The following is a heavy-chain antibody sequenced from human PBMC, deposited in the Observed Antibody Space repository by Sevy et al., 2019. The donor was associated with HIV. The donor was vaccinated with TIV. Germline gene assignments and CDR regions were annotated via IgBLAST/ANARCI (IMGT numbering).Heavy chain of an antibody. CDR3: TTVFSGSYPDAFDI. D-gene: IGHD1-26*01. V-gene: IGHV3-15*01. CDR2: IKSKTDGGTT. J-gene: IGHJ3*02. CDR1: GFTFSNAW. Sequence: GGSLRLSCAASGFTFSNAWMSWVRQAPGKGLEWVGSIKSKTDGGTTDYAAPVKGRFTISRDDSKNTLYLQMNSLKTEDTAVYYCTTVFSGSYPDAFDIWGQGTMVTVSS.